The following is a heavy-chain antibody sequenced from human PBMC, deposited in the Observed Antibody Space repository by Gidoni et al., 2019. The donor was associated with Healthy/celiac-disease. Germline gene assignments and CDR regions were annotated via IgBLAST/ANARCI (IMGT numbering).Heavy chain of an antibody. CDR2: IIPILGIA. V-gene: IGHV1-69*02. J-gene: IGHJ4*02. Sequence: QVQLVQSGAEVKKPGSSVKLSCKASGGTFSSYTISWVRQPPGQGLEWMGRIIPILGIANYAQKFQVIVTITADKSTSTAYMELSSLRSEDTAVYYCARGLAAASVDYWGQGTLVTVSS. D-gene: IGHD6-13*01. CDR3: ARGLAAASVDY. CDR1: GGTFSSYT.